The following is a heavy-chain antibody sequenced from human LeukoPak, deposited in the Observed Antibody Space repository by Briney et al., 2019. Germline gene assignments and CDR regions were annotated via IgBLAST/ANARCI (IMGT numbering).Heavy chain of an antibody. V-gene: IGHV3-74*01. Sequence: PGGSLRLSCTPSGLSFGDYGMSWVRQAPGKGLVWVSRINSDGSSTSYADSVKGRFTISRDNAKNTLYLQMNSLRAEDTAVYYCARVGYSSSWSYFDYWGQGTLVTVSS. D-gene: IGHD6-13*01. J-gene: IGHJ4*02. CDR1: GLSFGDYG. CDR3: ARVGYSSSWSYFDY. CDR2: INSDGSST.